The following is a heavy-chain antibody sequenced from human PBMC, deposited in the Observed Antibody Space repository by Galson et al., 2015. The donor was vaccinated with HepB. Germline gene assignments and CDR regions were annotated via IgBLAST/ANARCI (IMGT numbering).Heavy chain of an antibody. J-gene: IGHJ6*02. CDR1: GITSSSYA. Sequence: GSLRLSCAASGITSSSYAMSRVSQAPGQGLEWVSGIIGSGGTTYYAASVTGRFTISRDNSKSTLFLQMTSVRAEDTAVYYCAKRGGRMFQFSNHYSYSPMDVWGQGTTVTVSS. D-gene: IGHD3-10*02. CDR3: AKRGGRMFQFSNHYSYSPMDV. CDR2: IIGSGGTT. V-gene: IGHV3-23*01.